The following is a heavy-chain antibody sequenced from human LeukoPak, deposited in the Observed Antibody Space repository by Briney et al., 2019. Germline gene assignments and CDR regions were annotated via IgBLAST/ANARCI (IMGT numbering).Heavy chain of an antibody. D-gene: IGHD5-18*01. CDR2: IYTSGST. CDR3: ARHPIQPSAFFDY. J-gene: IGHJ4*02. Sequence: SETLSLTCTVSGGSISSYYWSWIRQPPGKGLEWIGYIYTSGSTNYNPSLKSRVTISVDTSKNQFSLKLSSVTAADTAVYYCARHPIQPSAFFDYWGQGTLVTVSS. CDR1: GGSISSYY. V-gene: IGHV4-4*09.